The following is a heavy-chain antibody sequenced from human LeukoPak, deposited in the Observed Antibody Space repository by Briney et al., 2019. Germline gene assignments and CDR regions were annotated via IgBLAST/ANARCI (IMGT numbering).Heavy chain of an antibody. CDR1: GYTFTGNY. CDR3: ARDGPLGGAFDI. J-gene: IGHJ3*02. D-gene: IGHD3-16*01. V-gene: IGHV1-2*02. Sequence: ASVKVSCKASGYTFTGNYIHWVRQAPGQGLEWMGWINPNSGGTKYAQKLQGRVTMTRDTSISTAYMDLSRLRSDDTAVYFCARDGPLGGAFDIWGQGTMVTVSS. CDR2: INPNSGGT.